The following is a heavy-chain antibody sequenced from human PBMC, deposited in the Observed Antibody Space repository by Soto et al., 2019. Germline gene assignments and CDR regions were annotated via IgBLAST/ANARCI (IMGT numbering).Heavy chain of an antibody. Sequence: PGGSLRLSCAASGFTFSNAWMSWVRQAPGKGLEWVGRIKSKTDGGTTDYAAPVKGRFTISRDDSKNTLYLQMNSLKTEDTAVYYCTTDSSGWPNAFDIWGQGTMVTVSS. V-gene: IGHV3-15*01. CDR2: IKSKTDGGTT. D-gene: IGHD6-19*01. J-gene: IGHJ3*02. CDR3: TTDSSGWPNAFDI. CDR1: GFTFSNAW.